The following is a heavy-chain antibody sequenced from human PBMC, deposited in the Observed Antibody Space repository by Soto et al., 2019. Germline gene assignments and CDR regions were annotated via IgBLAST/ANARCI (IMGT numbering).Heavy chain of an antibody. J-gene: IGHJ4*02. CDR3: AREEEVAGPVDY. CDR2: INPSGGST. Sequence: VSVKVSCKASGYTFTSYYMHWVRQAPGQGLEWMGIINPSGGSTSYAQKFQGRVTMTRDTSTSTVYMELSSLRSEDTAVYYCAREEEVAGPVDYWGQGTLVTVSS. D-gene: IGHD6-19*01. CDR1: GYTFTSYY. V-gene: IGHV1-46*01.